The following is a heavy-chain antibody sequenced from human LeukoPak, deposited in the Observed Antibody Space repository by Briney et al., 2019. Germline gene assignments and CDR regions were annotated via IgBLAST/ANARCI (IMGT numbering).Heavy chain of an antibody. CDR1: GFTFSSYS. J-gene: IGHJ4*02. Sequence: GGSLRLSCAASGFTFSSYSMNWVRQAPGKGLDWVSGISGSGGSTYYADSVKGRFTISRDNSKNTLYLQMNSLRVEDTAIYYCXKVXXTMAPTXDXWGQGIXXXVSS. CDR2: ISGSGGST. CDR3: XKVXXTMAPTXDX. D-gene: IGHD5-24*01. V-gene: IGHV3-23*01.